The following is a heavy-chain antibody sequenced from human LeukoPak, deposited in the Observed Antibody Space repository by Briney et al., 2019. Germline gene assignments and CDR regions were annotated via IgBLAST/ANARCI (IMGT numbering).Heavy chain of an antibody. CDR3: ARLMGYCSSTSCFNWFDP. CDR2: IYDSGNE. J-gene: IGHJ5*02. Sequence: SETLSLTCTVSGGSISTSAFYWGWIRQPPGKGLEWIGSIYDSGNEFYNPSLKSRVTISADTSKNQFSLKLSSVTAADTAVYYCARLMGYCSSTSCFNWFDPWGQGTLVTVSS. CDR1: GGSISTSAFY. V-gene: IGHV4-39*01. D-gene: IGHD2-2*01.